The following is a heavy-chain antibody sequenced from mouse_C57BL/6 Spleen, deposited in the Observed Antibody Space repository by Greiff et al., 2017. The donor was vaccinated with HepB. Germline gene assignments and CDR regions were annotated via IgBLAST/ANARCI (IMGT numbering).Heavy chain of an antibody. J-gene: IGHJ4*01. CDR1: GYSFTDYN. V-gene: IGHV1-39*01. CDR3: ARKDDTLYYYAMDY. Sequence: EVQLQQSGPELVKPGASVKISCKASGYSFTDYNMNWVKQSNGKSLEWIGVINPNYGTTSYNQKFKGKATLTVDQSSSTAYMQLNSLTSEDSAVYYWARKDDTLYYYAMDYWGQGTSVTVSS. CDR2: INPNYGTT. D-gene: IGHD2-3*01.